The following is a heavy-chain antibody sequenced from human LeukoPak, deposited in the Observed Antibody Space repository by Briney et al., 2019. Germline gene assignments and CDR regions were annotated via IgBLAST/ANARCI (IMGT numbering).Heavy chain of an antibody. Sequence: GRSLRLSCAASGFTFSSYSMNWVRQAPGKGLEWVSSISSSSSSYIYYADSVKGRFTISRDNAKNSLYLQMNSLRAEDTAVYYCARDSRIQLWGYYYDSSGYRGFDYWGQGTLVTVSS. J-gene: IGHJ4*02. D-gene: IGHD3-22*01. CDR3: ARDSRIQLWGYYYDSSGYRGFDY. CDR2: ISSSSSSYI. CDR1: GFTFSSYS. V-gene: IGHV3-21*01.